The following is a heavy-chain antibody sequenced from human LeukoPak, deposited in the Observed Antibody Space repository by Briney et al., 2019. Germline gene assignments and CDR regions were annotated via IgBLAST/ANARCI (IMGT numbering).Heavy chain of an antibody. V-gene: IGHV4-34*01. D-gene: IGHD3-9*01. J-gene: IGHJ5*02. CDR2: VNYGEST. CDR1: GGSFSGYH. Sequence: SETLSLTCAVFGGSFSGYHWSWIRQPPGKGLEWIGGVNYGESTNYNPSLKSRVTISVDTSKNQFSLKLTSVTAADTAVYYCARHVGDYDILTGYYTNWFDPWGQGTLVTVSS. CDR3: ARHVGDYDILTGYYTNWFDP.